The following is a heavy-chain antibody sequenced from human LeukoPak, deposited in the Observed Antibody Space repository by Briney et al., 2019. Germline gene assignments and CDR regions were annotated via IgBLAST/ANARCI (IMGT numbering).Heavy chain of an antibody. J-gene: IGHJ5*02. Sequence: GGSLRLSCAASGITFSSNAMTWVRQAPGQGLEWVSSISETSSHTFYADSVKGRFTISRDNTKNTLFLQMNSLRVEDTAMYYCAKDFSSSWQFDPWGQGTLVTVSS. CDR3: AKDFSSSWQFDP. CDR2: ISETSSHT. CDR1: GITFSSNA. V-gene: IGHV3-23*01. D-gene: IGHD6-13*01.